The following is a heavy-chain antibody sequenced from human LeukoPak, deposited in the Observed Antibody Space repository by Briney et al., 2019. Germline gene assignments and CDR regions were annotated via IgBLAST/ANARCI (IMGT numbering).Heavy chain of an antibody. J-gene: IGHJ5*02. CDR1: GFTFSSYW. CDR2: IKQDGSEK. Sequence: GGSLRLSCAASGFTFSSYWMSLVRQAPGKGLEWVANIKQDGSEKYYVDSVKGRFTISRDNAKNSLYLQMNSLRAEDTAVYYCARYCSSTSCSIGGFRFDPWGQGTLVTVSS. V-gene: IGHV3-7*01. CDR3: ARYCSSTSCSIGGFRFDP. D-gene: IGHD2-2*01.